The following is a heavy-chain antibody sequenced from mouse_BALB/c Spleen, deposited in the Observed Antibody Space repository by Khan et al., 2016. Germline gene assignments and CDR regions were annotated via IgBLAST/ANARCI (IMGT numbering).Heavy chain of an antibody. CDR1: GYSITSDYA. Sequence: VQLKQSGPGLVKPSQSLSLTCTVTGYSITSDYAWNWIRQFPGNKLEWMGYISYSGSTSYNPSLKSRISITRDTSKNQFFLKLNSVTTEDTATFYCAITTVVADYWGQGTTLTVSS. J-gene: IGHJ2*01. CDR3: AITTVVADY. D-gene: IGHD1-1*01. V-gene: IGHV3-2*02. CDR2: ISYSGST.